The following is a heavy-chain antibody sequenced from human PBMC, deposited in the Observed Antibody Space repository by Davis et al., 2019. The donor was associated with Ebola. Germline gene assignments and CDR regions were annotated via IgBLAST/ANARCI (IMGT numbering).Heavy chain of an antibody. V-gene: IGHV5-51*01. D-gene: IGHD2/OR15-2a*01. Sequence: KVSCKGSGYSFTSYWIGWVRQMPGKGLEWMGIIYPGDSDTRYRPSFEGQVTISVDRSSSTAYLQWSSLKASDSAMYDCARQEALYGSIDNWGQGTLVTVSS. CDR3: ARQEALYGSIDN. CDR1: GYSFTSYW. J-gene: IGHJ4*02. CDR2: IYPGDSDT.